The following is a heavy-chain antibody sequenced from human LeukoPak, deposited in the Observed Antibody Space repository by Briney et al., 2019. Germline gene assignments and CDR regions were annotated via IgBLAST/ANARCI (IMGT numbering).Heavy chain of an antibody. J-gene: IGHJ5*02. CDR1: GYTFTDYY. CDR2: IHPNSGVT. CDR3: ARGGYYNASGYHYVQRFDP. Sequence: ASVKVSCKASGYTFTDYYIHWLRQAPGQGLEWMGWIHPNSGVTNSAQKLQGRVTITRDTSITTVNMALNRLRPDDTAVYYCARGGYYNASGYHYVQRFDPWGQGTLVTVSS. D-gene: IGHD3-22*01. V-gene: IGHV1-2*02.